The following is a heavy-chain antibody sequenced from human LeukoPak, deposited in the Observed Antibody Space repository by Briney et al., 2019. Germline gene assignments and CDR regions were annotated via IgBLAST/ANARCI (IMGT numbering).Heavy chain of an antibody. CDR3: ARRQGCGSTSCPPDY. V-gene: IGHV5-51*01. CDR1: GYSFTSYW. Sequence: GESLKISCKGFGYSFTSYWIGLGRQMPGKGLEWMGIIYPGDSDTRYSPSFQGQVTISADKSISTAYLQWSSLKASDTAMYYCARRQGCGSTSCPPDYWGQGTLVTVSS. D-gene: IGHD2-2*01. CDR2: IYPGDSDT. J-gene: IGHJ4*02.